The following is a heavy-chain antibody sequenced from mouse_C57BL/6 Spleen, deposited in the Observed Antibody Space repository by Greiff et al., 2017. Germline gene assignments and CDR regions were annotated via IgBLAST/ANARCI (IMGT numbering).Heavy chain of an antibody. CDR2: IDPEDGET. V-gene: IGHV14-2*01. D-gene: IGHD2-5*01. CDR1: GFNIKDYY. CDR3: ASDSNYSGYAMDY. J-gene: IGHJ4*01. Sequence: EVMLVESGAELVKPGASVKLSCTASGFNIKDYYMHWVKQRTEQGLEWIGRIDPEDGETKYAPKFQGKATITADTSSNTAYLPLSSLTSEDTAVYYCASDSNYSGYAMDYWGQGTSVTVSS.